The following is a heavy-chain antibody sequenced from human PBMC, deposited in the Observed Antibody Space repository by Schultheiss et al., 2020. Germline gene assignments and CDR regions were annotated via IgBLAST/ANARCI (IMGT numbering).Heavy chain of an antibody. CDR2: MNPNSGNT. V-gene: IGHV1-8*02. CDR1: GGTFSSYA. D-gene: IGHD2-2*02. CDR3: ARVWCSSTGCYNGWFDP. Sequence: ASVKVSCKASGGTFSSYAISWVRQATGQGLEWMGWMNPNSGNTGYAQKFQGRVTMTRNTSISTAYMELSSLRSDDTAVYYCARVWCSSTGCYNGWFDPWGQGTLVTVSS. J-gene: IGHJ5*02.